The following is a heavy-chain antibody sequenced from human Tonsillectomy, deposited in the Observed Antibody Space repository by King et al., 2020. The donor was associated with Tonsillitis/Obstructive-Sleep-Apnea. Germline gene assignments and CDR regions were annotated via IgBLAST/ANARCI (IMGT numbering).Heavy chain of an antibody. V-gene: IGHV3-53*04. CDR3: ATTLEYSMPGPLDY. J-gene: IGHJ4*02. CDR2: IYSGGST. D-gene: IGHD6-6*01. CDR1: GFTVSSNY. Sequence: VQLVESGGGLVQPGGSLRLSCAASGFTVSSNYMSWVRQAPGKGLEWVSVIYSGGSTYYADSVKGRFTISRHNSKNTLYLQMNSLRAEDTAVYYCATTLEYSMPGPLDYWGQGTLVTVSS.